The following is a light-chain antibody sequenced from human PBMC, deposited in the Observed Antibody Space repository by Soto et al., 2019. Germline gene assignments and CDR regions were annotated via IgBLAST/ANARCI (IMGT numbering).Light chain of an antibody. CDR2: GAS. Sequence: EIVLTQSPGTLSLSPGERATLSCRASQSVGSSYLAWYQRKPGQAPRLLIYGASSRATGIPDRFSGSGSGTDFALTISRLEPEDFAVYYCQQYGSSTTFGQGTKVDIK. CDR1: QSVGSSY. J-gene: IGKJ1*01. CDR3: QQYGSSTT. V-gene: IGKV3-20*01.